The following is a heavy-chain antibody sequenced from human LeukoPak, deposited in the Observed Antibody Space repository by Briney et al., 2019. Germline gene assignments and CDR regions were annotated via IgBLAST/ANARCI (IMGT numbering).Heavy chain of an antibody. J-gene: IGHJ5*02. CDR2: IYYSGST. V-gene: IGHV4-61*05. CDR1: GGSISSSSYY. D-gene: IGHD6-13*01. Sequence: SETLSLTCTVSGGSISSSSYYWGWIRQPPGKGLEWIGYIYYSGSTNYNPSLKSRVTISVDASKNQFSLKLSSVTAADTAVYYCARVIRKQQLVLGWFDPWGQGTLVTVSS. CDR3: ARVIRKQQLVLGWFDP.